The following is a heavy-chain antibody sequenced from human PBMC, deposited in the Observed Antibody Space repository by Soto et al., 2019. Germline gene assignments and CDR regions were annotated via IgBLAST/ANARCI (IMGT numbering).Heavy chain of an antibody. CDR2: IRAYNGNT. Sequence: QVQLVQSGAEVKKPGASVKVSCKASGYTFTSYGISWVRQAPGPGLEWLGWIRAYNGNTNYAQKLQGRVTMSTDTSTSTAYLELRSLRSDDTAVDYFASSCRIEEGFDPWGQGTLVTVSS. CDR1: GYTFTSYG. V-gene: IGHV1-18*01. CDR3: ASSCRIEEGFDP. J-gene: IGHJ5*02.